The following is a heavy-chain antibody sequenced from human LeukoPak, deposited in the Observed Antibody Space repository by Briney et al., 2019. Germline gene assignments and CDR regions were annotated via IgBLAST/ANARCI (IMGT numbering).Heavy chain of an antibody. J-gene: IGHJ4*02. Sequence: SETLSLTCAVYGGSFSGYYWSWIRQPPGKGPEWIGEINHSGSTNYNPSLKSRVTISVDTSKNQFSLKLSSVTAADTAVYYCARGPGSGWGQGALVTVSS. CDR2: INHSGST. CDR1: GGSFSGYY. V-gene: IGHV4-34*01. CDR3: ARGPGSG. D-gene: IGHD6-19*01.